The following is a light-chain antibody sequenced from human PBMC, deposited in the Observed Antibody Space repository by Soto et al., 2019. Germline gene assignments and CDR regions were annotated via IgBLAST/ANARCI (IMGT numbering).Light chain of an antibody. CDR2: DAS. J-gene: IGKJ5*01. V-gene: IGKV3-11*01. Sequence: VVMTQSPDTLSVSPGERATLSCRASQSVSSNLAWYQQKPGQAPRLLIYDASTRATGIPARFSGSGSGTDFTLTISSLEPEDCALYFCQQRSDWPLITFGQGTRLEIK. CDR3: QQRSDWPLIT. CDR1: QSVSSN.